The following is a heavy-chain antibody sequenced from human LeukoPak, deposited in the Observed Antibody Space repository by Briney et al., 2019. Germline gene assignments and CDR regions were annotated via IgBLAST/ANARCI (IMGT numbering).Heavy chain of an antibody. V-gene: IGHV4-59*01. CDR3: ARLVQGYDYHLLFARCYHYYMDV. J-gene: IGHJ6*03. CDR1: GGSISSYY. Sequence: PSKTLSLTCTVSGGSISSYYWSWIRQPPGKGLEWIGYIYYIGNTNYNPSLKSRLTISVDRSKNQFSLKLSSVTAADTAVYYCARLVQGYDYHLLFARCYHYYMDVWGKGTTVTVSS. CDR2: IYYIGNT. D-gene: IGHD2-2*01.